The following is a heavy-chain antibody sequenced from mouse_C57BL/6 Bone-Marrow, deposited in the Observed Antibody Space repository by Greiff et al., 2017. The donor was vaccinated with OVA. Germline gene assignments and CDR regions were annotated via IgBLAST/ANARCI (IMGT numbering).Heavy chain of an antibody. J-gene: IGHJ4*01. D-gene: IGHD4-1*01. V-gene: IGHV5-9-1*02. CDR3: TRDRAGPPYYAMGY. CDR1: GFTFSSYA. CDR2: ISSGGDYI. Sequence: VESGEGLVKPGGSLKLSCAASGFTFSSYAMSWVRQTPEKRLEWVAYISSGGDYIYYADTVKGRFTISRDNARNTLYLQMSSLKSEDTAMYYCTRDRAGPPYYAMGYWGQGTSVTASS.